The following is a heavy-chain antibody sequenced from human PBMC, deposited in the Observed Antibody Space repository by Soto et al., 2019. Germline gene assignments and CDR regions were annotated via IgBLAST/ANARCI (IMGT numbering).Heavy chain of an antibody. V-gene: IGHV4-59*11. CDR1: GVSITGHY. CDR2: VHYSGST. J-gene: IGHJ4*02. D-gene: IGHD1-26*01. Sequence: QVQLQESGPGLVKPSETLSLTCTVSGVSITGHYWTWLRQPPGKGLEWIGNVHYSGSTHYSPSLKSRVIISVDTSENQSSLKLFSVTTADTVVYYCTRGGSGHPFDYWGQGTLVTVSS. CDR3: TRGGSGHPFDY.